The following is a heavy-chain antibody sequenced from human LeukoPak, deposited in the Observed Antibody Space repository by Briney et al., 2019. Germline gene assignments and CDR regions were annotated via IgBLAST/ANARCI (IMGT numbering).Heavy chain of an antibody. CDR2: ISTIGST. Sequence: SETLSLTCTVSSGSISSSNYYWSWIRQPAGKGLEWIGRISTIGSTNYNPSLNSRVTISIDTSKNQFSLKLSSVTAADTAVYYCASDTATDPRYFDYWGQGTLVTVSS. D-gene: IGHD5-18*01. V-gene: IGHV4-61*02. J-gene: IGHJ4*02. CDR3: ASDTATDPRYFDY. CDR1: SGSISSSNYY.